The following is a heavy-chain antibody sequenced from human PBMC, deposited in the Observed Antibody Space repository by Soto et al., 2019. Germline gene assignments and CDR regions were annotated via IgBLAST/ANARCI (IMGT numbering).Heavy chain of an antibody. CDR3: TTDPGDYEDF. D-gene: IGHD4-17*01. Sequence: PGGSLRLSCAASGITFTNAWMSWVRQAPGKGLEWVGRSKNKADGATADYAAPVRGRFTISRDDSKNTLFLQMNSLKTEDTAVYYCTTDPGDYEDFWGRGTLVTVSS. CDR1: GITFTNAW. V-gene: IGHV3-15*01. CDR2: SKNKADGATA. J-gene: IGHJ4*02.